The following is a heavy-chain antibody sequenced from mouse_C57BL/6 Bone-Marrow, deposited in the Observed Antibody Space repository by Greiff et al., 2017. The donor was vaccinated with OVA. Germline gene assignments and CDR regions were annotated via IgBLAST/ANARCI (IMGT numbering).Heavy chain of an antibody. CDR3: ARDGTGPYAMDY. V-gene: IGHV5-4*01. CDR1: GFTFSSYA. D-gene: IGHD4-1*01. CDR2: ISDGGSYT. J-gene: IGHJ4*01. Sequence: EVQRVESGGGLVKPGGSLKLSCAASGFTFSSYAMSWVRQTPEKRLEWVATISDGGSYTYYPDNVKGRFPISRDNAKNNLYLQMSHLKSEDTAMYDCARDGTGPYAMDYWGQGTSVTVSS.